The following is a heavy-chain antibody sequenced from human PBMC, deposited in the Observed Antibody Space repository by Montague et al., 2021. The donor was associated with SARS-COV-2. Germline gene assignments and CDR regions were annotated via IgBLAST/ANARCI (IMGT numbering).Heavy chain of an antibody. CDR2: IYDCGAV. D-gene: IGHD4-23*01. CDR1: GGSITGYY. J-gene: IGHJ3*02. CDR3: VRDHHYCGSRRAYDI. Sequence: SETLSLTCTVSGGSITGYYWCWLRLSPGKGLEWIAYIYDCGAVNYNPSLWSRVTISTDTSKNQLSLKLNSVTAADTAVYYCVRDHHYCGSRRAYDIWGQGAVVTVSS. V-gene: IGHV4-59*01.